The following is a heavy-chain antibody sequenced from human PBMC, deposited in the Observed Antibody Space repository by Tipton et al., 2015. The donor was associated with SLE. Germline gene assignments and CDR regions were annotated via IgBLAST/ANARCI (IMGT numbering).Heavy chain of an antibody. J-gene: IGHJ4*02. CDR3: ARGELYSGASLYYFEY. Sequence: TLSLTCTVSGGSISNYYWSWIRQSPGKGLEWIGYLSYGGSTNYNPSLKSRVTISVDTSKNQFSLKLSSVTAADTAVYFCARGELYSGASLYYFEYWGQGTLVTVSS. V-gene: IGHV4-59*01. CDR2: LSYGGST. D-gene: IGHD1-7*01. CDR1: GGSISNYY.